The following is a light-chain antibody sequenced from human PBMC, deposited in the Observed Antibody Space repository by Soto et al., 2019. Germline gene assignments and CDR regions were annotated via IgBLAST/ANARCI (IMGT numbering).Light chain of an antibody. CDR1: PSVEYSDGNTY. J-gene: IGKJ1*01. CDR2: QVS. Sequence: VVMTQSPLYLPVTLGQPDSISCRSSPSVEYSDGNTYLHRFHQRTGQSPSRLLSQVSNRESWGGERSFGSGSCTEFSPNIISVQAEDDGVYYFIQNTHCPPRTFGQGTKVEI. CDR3: IQNTHCPPRT. V-gene: IGKV2-30*01.